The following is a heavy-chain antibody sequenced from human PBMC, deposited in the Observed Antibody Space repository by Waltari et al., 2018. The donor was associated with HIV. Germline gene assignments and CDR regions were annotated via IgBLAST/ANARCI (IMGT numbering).Heavy chain of an antibody. Sequence: QVQLVQSGAEVKKPGASVKVSCKASGYTFTGYYMHWVRQAPGQGLEWMGWINPNSGGTNYAQKFQGWVTMTRDTSISTAYMELSRLRSDDTAVYYCARARLVSSSNSDAFDIWGQGTMVTVSS. CDR2: INPNSGGT. V-gene: IGHV1-2*04. J-gene: IGHJ3*02. D-gene: IGHD6-6*01. CDR1: GYTFTGYY. CDR3: ARARLVSSSNSDAFDI.